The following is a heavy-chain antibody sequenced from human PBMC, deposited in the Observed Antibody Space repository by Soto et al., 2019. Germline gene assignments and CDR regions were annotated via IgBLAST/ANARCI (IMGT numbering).Heavy chain of an antibody. Sequence: GGSLRLSCAASGFTFSSYAVSWVRQAPGKGLEWVSAISGNGGSTYYADSVKGRFTISRDNSKNTLYLQMNSLRAEDTAVYYCAKARAIVDTAMASRGQRTPVTVSS. CDR2: ISGNGGST. J-gene: IGHJ4*02. CDR1: GFTFSSYA. CDR3: AKARAIVDTAMAS. D-gene: IGHD5-18*01. V-gene: IGHV3-23*01.